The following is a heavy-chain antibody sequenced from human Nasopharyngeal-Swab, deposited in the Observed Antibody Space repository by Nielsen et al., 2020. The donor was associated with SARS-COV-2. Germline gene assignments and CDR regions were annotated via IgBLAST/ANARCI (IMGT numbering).Heavy chain of an antibody. V-gene: IGHV3-30*18. CDR3: AKVYGGSEFDP. Sequence: GGSLRLYCAASGFTFNSYGMHWVRQAPGKGLEWVALISYDGSNKYYADSVKGRFTISRDNSKNTLYLQMNSLRAEDTAVYYCAKVYGGSEFDPWGQGTLVTVSS. CDR2: ISYDGSNK. D-gene: IGHD4-23*01. CDR1: GFTFNSYG. J-gene: IGHJ5*02.